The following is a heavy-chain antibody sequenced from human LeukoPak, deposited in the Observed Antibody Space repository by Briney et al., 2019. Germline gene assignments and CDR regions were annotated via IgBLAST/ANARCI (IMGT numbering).Heavy chain of an antibody. CDR2: ISAYNGNT. D-gene: IGHD3-10*01. Sequence: ASVKVSCKASGYTFTTYGISWVRQAPGQGLEWMGWISAYNGNTNYAQKFQGRVTMTTDTSTSTAYMELKSLRFDDTAVYYCARGGLWFGEFPYWGQGTLVTVSS. CDR1: GYTFTTYG. V-gene: IGHV1-18*01. CDR3: ARGGLWFGEFPY. J-gene: IGHJ4*02.